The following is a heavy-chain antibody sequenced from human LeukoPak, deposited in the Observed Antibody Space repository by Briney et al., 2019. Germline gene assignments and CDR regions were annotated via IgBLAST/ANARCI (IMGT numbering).Heavy chain of an antibody. CDR3: ARQDGIQYPFDP. CDR1: GYSFTNYW. Sequence: GESLKISCKGSGYSFTNYWLGWVRQMPGRGLEWVGIIYPADSDTRYSPSFQGHVTISADKSIATAYLQWSSLKASDTAMYYCARQDGIQYPFDPWGQGTLVTVSS. D-gene: IGHD1-26*01. J-gene: IGHJ5*02. V-gene: IGHV5-51*01. CDR2: IYPADSDT.